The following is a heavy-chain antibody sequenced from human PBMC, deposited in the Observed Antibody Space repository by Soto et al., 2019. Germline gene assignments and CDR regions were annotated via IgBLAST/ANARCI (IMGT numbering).Heavy chain of an antibody. CDR3: AADGQLVPYYYYGMDV. J-gene: IGHJ6*02. V-gene: IGHV1-58*01. Sequence: VASVKVSCKASGFTFTSSAVQWVRQARGQRLEWIGWIVVGSGNTNYAQKFQERVTITRDMSTSTAYMELSSLRSEDTAVYYCAADGQLVPYYYYGMDVWGQGTTVTVSS. D-gene: IGHD6-6*01. CDR2: IVVGSGNT. CDR1: GFTFTSSA.